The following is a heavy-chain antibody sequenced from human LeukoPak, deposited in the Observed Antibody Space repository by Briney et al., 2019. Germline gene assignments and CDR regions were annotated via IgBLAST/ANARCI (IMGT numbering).Heavy chain of an antibody. CDR2: VDSSGNA. CDR1: GGSISTSGYY. Sequence: PSETLSLTCTVSGGSISTSGYYWGWIRQPPGKGLEYFASVDSSGNAYYNPSLQSRVTISSDTSKNQFSLKLSSVTAADTAVYYCARDRFGGNWFDPWGQGTLVTVSS. V-gene: IGHV4-39*07. D-gene: IGHD3-10*01. J-gene: IGHJ5*02. CDR3: ARDRFGGNWFDP.